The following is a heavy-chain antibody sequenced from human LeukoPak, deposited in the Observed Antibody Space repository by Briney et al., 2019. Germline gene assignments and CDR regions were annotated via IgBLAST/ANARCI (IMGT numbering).Heavy chain of an antibody. Sequence: SETLSLTCTVSGGSISSSYYYWGWIRQPPGKGLEWIGSIYYSGSTYYNPSLKSRVTISVDTSKNQFSLQLNSVTPEDTAVYYCAREVGLGYSYGTDGMDVWGQGTTVTVSS. J-gene: IGHJ6*02. D-gene: IGHD5-18*01. CDR2: IYYSGST. CDR3: AREVGLGYSYGTDGMDV. CDR1: GGSISSSYYY. V-gene: IGHV4-39*02.